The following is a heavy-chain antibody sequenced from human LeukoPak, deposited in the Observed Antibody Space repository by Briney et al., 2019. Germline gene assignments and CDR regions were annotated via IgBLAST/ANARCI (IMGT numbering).Heavy chain of an antibody. CDR1: GFIFHNAH. V-gene: IGHV3-15*01. D-gene: IGHD3-3*01. CDR2: IMSNPAGGTA. J-gene: IGHJ4*02. Sequence: GGSLRLSCGASGFIFHNAHMTWVRQAPGKGLEWVGRIMSNPAGGTADYGAAVKGRFTISRDDSRNMLYLHLTSVRADDTAVYYCTTLAYDVHYWGRGTLVTVSS. CDR3: TTLAYDVHY.